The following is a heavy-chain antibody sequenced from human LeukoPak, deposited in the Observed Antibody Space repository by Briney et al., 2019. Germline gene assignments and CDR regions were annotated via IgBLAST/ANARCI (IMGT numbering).Heavy chain of an antibody. CDR3: AKDTSIGGYCSNGVCSPFDY. D-gene: IGHD2-8*01. J-gene: IGHJ4*02. Sequence: GGSLRLSCAASGFTFNTYAMSWVRQAPGMGLEWVSAIKSDGKTHYADSVKGRFTISRDNSKNTLSLQMNSLRAEHTPLYYCAKDTSIGGYCSNGVCSPFDYWGQGTLVTVSS. V-gene: IGHV3-23*01. CDR1: GFTFNTYA. CDR2: IKSDGKT.